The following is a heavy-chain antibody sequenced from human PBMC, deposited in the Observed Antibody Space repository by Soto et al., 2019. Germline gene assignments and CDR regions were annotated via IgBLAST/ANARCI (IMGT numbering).Heavy chain of an antibody. D-gene: IGHD1-26*01. V-gene: IGHV4-34*01. Sequence: TSETLSLTCAVYGGSFGGYYWSWIRQPPGKGLEWIGEINHSGSTNYNPSLKSRVTISVDTSKNQFSLKLNSVTAADTAVYYCARGPKGEVGGTWYYYAMDVWGQGTTVTVSS. CDR3: ARGPKGEVGGTWYYYAMDV. CDR1: GGSFGGYY. J-gene: IGHJ6*02. CDR2: INHSGST.